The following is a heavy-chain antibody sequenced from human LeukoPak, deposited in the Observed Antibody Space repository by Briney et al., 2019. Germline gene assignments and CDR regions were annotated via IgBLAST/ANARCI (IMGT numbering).Heavy chain of an antibody. V-gene: IGHV4-30-4*08. CDR3: ARVTRQLDSRPYYFDY. D-gene: IGHD3-22*01. J-gene: IGHJ4*02. CDR1: GGSISSGDYY. Sequence: SQTLSLTCTVSGGSISSGDYYWSWIRQPPGTGLEWIGYIYYSGSTYYNPSLKSRVTISVDTSKNQFSLKLGSVTAADTAVYYCARVTRQLDSRPYYFDYWGQGTLVTVSS. CDR2: IYYSGST.